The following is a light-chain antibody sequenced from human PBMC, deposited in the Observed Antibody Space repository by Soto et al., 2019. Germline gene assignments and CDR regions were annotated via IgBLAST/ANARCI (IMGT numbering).Light chain of an antibody. CDR1: QSVSSSY. J-gene: IGKJ1*01. CDR3: QQYGSSPWT. V-gene: IGKV3-20*01. CDR2: GAS. Sequence: ELVLTQSPGTLSLSPGERATLSCRASQSVSSSYLAWYQQKPGQAPRLLIYGASSRDTGIPDRFSGSGSGTDFTLTISRLEPEDFAVYYCQQYGSSPWTFGQGTKVEIQ.